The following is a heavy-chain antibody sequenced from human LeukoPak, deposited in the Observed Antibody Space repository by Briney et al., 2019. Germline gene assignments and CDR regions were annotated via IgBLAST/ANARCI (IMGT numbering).Heavy chain of an antibody. CDR2: TNNDGSIT. D-gene: IGHD3-22*01. Sequence: GGSLRLSCAASGFIFSSYWMDWIRQAPGKGLVWVSRTNNDGSITTYADSVKGRFTISRDNAKNTLYLQMNSLRAEDTAVYYCARDTYDSSGYYYEFGGQGTLVTVSS. J-gene: IGHJ4*02. V-gene: IGHV3-74*01. CDR3: ARDTYDSSGYYYEF. CDR1: GFIFSSYW.